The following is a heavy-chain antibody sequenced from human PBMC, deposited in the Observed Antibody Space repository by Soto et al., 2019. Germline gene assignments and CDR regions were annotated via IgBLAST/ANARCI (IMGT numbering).Heavy chain of an antibody. J-gene: IGHJ4*02. CDR1: GFNFDNYG. Sequence: GGSLRLSCQASGFNFDNYGMHWVRQAPGKGLEWVAVITYDGSFQYYADSVKGRFTIPRDNSXXXXXXXXXXXXXXXXXVYHCAXXRXGGTXYTPLXFXGQGTLVTVSS. V-gene: IGHV3-30*03. CDR3: AXXRXGGTXYTPLXF. D-gene: IGHD3-3*01. CDR2: ITYDGSFQ.